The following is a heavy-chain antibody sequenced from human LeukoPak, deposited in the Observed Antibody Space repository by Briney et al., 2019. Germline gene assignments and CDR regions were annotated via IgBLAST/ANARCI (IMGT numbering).Heavy chain of an antibody. J-gene: IGHJ4*02. D-gene: IGHD6-13*01. CDR2: INHSGST. CDR3: ARGKRIIAAAGETDY. Sequence: SETLSLTCAVYGGSFSGYYWSWIRQPPGKGLEWIGEINHSGSTNYNPSLKSRVTISVDTSKNQFSLKLSSVTAADTAVYYCARGKRIIAAAGETDYWGQGTLVTVSS. V-gene: IGHV4-34*01. CDR1: GGSFSGYY.